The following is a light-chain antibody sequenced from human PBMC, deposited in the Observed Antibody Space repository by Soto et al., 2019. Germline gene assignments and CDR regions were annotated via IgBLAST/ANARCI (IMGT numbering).Light chain of an antibody. CDR2: GAS. CDR1: QSISNS. J-gene: IGKJ2*01. Sequence: EIVMTQSPASLSVSPGETATLSCRASQSISNSLAWYQQKPGQAPSLLIYGASTRATGIPARFSGSGSGTEFTHTISRLQSEDSALYYCQQYNNWPPRTFGQGTNLEIK. CDR3: QQYNNWPPRT. V-gene: IGKV3-15*01.